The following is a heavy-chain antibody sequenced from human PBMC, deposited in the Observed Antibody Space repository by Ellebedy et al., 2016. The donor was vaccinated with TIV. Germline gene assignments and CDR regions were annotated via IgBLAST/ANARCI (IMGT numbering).Heavy chain of an antibody. D-gene: IGHD3-22*01. CDR1: GFPFSGAG. V-gene: IGHV3-73*01. Sequence: PGGSLRLSCTISGFPFSGAGVHWVRQASGKGLEWVGNIRTKPHNYATTYAASVEGRFAISRDDSKNTAYLQMNSLKTEDTAMYFCMVLERSGSFDYWGQGTLVVVSS. CDR2: IRTKPHNYAT. CDR3: MVLERSGSFDY. J-gene: IGHJ4*02.